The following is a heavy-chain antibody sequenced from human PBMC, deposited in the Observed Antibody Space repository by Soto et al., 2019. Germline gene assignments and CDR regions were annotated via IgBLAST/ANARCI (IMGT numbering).Heavy chain of an antibody. Sequence: SETLSLTCTVSGGSISSSSYYWGWIRQPPGKGLEWIGSIYYSGSTYYNPSLKSRVTISVDTSKNQFSLKLSSVTAADTAVYYCARPSRSGAIVVVPAGFDPWGQGTLVTVSS. J-gene: IGHJ5*02. CDR3: ARPSRSGAIVVVPAGFDP. CDR1: GGSISSSSYY. V-gene: IGHV4-39*01. CDR2: IYYSGST. D-gene: IGHD2-2*01.